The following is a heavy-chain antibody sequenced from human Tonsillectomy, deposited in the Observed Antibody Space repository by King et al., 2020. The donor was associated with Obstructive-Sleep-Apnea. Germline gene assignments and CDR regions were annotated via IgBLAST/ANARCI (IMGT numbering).Heavy chain of an antibody. J-gene: IGHJ6*02. CDR2: ILWDDDK. V-gene: IGHV2-5*02. D-gene: IGHD1-1*01. Sequence: TLKESGPTLVRPTQTLTLTCTFSGFSLSTSGGGVGWIRQPPGKALEWLALILWDDDKRYSPSLKSRLTITKDTSKNQVVLIMTNMDPVDTATYYCAHRRNDLYNYYGMDVWGQGTTVTVSS. CDR3: AHRRNDLYNYYGMDV. CDR1: GFSLSTSGGG.